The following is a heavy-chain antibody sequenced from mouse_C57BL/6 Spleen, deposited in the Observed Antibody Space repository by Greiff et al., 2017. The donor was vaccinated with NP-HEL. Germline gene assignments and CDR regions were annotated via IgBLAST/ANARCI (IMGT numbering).Heavy chain of an antibody. V-gene: IGHV1-75*01. CDR3: ARRGITTVVAHWYFDV. CDR1: GYTFTDYY. J-gene: IGHJ1*03. D-gene: IGHD1-1*01. Sequence: QVQLQQSGPELVKPGASVKISCKASGYTFTDYYINWVKQRPGQGLEWIGWIFPGSGSTYYNEKFKGKATLTVDKSSSTAYMLLSSLTSEDSAVYFWARRGITTVVAHWYFDVWGTGTTVTVSS. CDR2: IFPGSGST.